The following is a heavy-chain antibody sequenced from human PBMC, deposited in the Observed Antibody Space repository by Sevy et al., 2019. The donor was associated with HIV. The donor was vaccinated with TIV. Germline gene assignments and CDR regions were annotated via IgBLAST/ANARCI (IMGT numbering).Heavy chain of an antibody. CDR1: GFTFSSYS. V-gene: IGHV3-48*01. CDR2: ISSSSSTI. Sequence: GESLKISCAASGFTFSSYSMNWVRQAPGKGLEWVSYISSSSSTIYYADSVKGRFTISRDNAKNSLYLQMNSLRAEDTAVYYCARDIGYYDFWSGYSDYYGMDVWGQGTTVTVSS. CDR3: ARDIGYYDFWSGYSDYYGMDV. D-gene: IGHD3-3*01. J-gene: IGHJ6*02.